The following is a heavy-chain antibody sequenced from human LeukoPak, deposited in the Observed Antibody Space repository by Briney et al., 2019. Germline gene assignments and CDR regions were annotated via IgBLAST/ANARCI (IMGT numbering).Heavy chain of an antibody. D-gene: IGHD3-22*01. CDR3: SSTISYYDSSGYYYVYLDY. Sequence: GGSLRLSCAASGFTFTTYWMHWVRQAPGKGLVWVSHINSDGSITSYADSVKGRFTISRDNAKNTLYLQMNSLRAEDTAVYYCSSTISYYDSSGYYYVYLDYWGQGTLVTVSS. CDR2: INSDGSIT. J-gene: IGHJ4*02. CDR1: GFTFTTYW. V-gene: IGHV3-74*01.